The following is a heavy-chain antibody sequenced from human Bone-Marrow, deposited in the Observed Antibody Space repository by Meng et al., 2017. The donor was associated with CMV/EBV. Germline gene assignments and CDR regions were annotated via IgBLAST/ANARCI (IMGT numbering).Heavy chain of an antibody. CDR3: AKGGWLAYYDFWSGYPNFDY. J-gene: IGHJ4*02. CDR1: GFTFSSYW. CDR2: IRYDGSNK. V-gene: IGHV3-30*02. D-gene: IGHD3-3*01. Sequence: GGSLRLSCAASGFTFSSYWMHWVRQAPGKGLEWVAFIRYDGSNKYYADSVKGRFTISRDNSKNTLYLQMNSLRAEDTAVYYCAKGGWLAYYDFWSGYPNFDYWGQGTLVTVSS.